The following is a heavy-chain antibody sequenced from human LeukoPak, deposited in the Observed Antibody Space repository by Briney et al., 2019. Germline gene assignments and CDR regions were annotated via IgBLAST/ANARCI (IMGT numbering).Heavy chain of an antibody. V-gene: IGHV2-26*01. CDR1: GFSLSNARMG. CDR2: IFSNDEK. J-gene: IGHJ4*02. CDR3: ARTLRGSGSSGCYPAPFDY. D-gene: IGHD3-22*01. Sequence: ESGPTLVNPTETLTLTCTVSGFSLSNARMGVSWIRQPPGKALEWLAHIFSNDEKSYSTSLKSRLTISKDTSKSQVVLTMTNMDPVDTATYYCARTLRGSGSSGCYPAPFDYWGQGTLVTVSS.